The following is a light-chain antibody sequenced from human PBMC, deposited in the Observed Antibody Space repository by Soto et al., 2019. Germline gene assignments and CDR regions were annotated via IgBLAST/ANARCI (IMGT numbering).Light chain of an antibody. Sequence: DIQMTQSPSSLSASVGDRFTISCRASQSISTYLNWYQQKPGTAPKLLIYRASSVKSGAPPRFSGSGSGRDFTLTISSLRPEDIATYFCQHSYSSPPWTFGQGTKVDI. CDR2: RAS. CDR1: QSISTY. J-gene: IGKJ1*01. V-gene: IGKV1-39*01. CDR3: QHSYSSPPWT.